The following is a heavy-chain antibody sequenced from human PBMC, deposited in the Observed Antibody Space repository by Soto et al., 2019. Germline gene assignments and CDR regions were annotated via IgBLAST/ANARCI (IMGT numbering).Heavy chain of an antibody. CDR2: IDPSDSYT. CDR3: ATLQRAYYYGSGTDGMDV. D-gene: IGHD3-10*01. J-gene: IGHJ6*02. CDR1: GYSFTSYW. V-gene: IGHV5-10-1*01. Sequence: GESLKISCKGSGYSFTSYWISWVRQMPGKGLEWMGRIDPSDSYTNYSPSFQGHVTISADKSISTAYLQWSSLKASDTAMYYCATLQRAYYYGSGTDGMDVWGQGTTVTVSS.